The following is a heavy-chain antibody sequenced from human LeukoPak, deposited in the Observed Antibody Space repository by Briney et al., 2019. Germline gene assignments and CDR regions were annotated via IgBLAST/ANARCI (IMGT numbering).Heavy chain of an antibody. CDR2: ISSSGSAI. V-gene: IGHV3-48*03. J-gene: IGHJ4*02. CDR1: GFTFSSYE. CDR3: ARDYNFDY. Sequence: GGSLRLSCAASGFTFSSYEMTWVRQAPGKGLEWISYISSSGSAIYYADSVKGRLTISRDNAKNSLYLQMNSLRAEDTAVYYCARDYNFDYWGQGTLVTVSS.